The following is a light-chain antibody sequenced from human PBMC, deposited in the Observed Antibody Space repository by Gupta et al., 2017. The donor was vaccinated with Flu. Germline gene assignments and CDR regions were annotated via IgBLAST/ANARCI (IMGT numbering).Light chain of an antibody. CDR3: SSYAGSNNWV. Sequence: QSALTQPPSASGSPGPSVSISCTGTSSDVGGYNYVSWYQQHPGKAPKLIIYEVTKRPSGVPDRFSGSKSVDTASLTVSGLQAEDEADYYCSSYAGSNNWVFGGGTKLAVL. V-gene: IGLV2-8*01. CDR1: SSDVGGYNY. CDR2: EVT. J-gene: IGLJ3*02.